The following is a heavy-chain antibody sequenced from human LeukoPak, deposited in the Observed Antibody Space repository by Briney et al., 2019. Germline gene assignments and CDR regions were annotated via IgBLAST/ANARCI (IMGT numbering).Heavy chain of an antibody. CDR1: GYTFTSYD. CDR3: ARANYGGNSELDY. J-gene: IGHJ4*02. V-gene: IGHV1-18*01. CDR2: ISAYNGDT. Sequence: ASVKASCKASGYTFTSYDINWVRQATGQGLEWMGWISAYNGDTNYAQKLQGRVTMTTDTSTSTAYMELRSLRSDDTAVYYCARANYGGNSELDYWGQGTLVTVSS. D-gene: IGHD4-23*01.